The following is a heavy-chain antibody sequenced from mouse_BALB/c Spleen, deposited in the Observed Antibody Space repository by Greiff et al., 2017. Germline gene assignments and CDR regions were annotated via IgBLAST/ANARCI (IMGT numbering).Heavy chain of an antibody. CDR3: AKGEGATGAMDY. D-gene: IGHD3-1*01. J-gene: IGHJ4*01. CDR2: INPGSGGT. Sequence: VQLQQSGAELVRPGTSVKVSCKASGYAFTNYLIEWVKQRPGQGLEWIGVINPGSGGTNYNEKFKGKATLTADKSSSTAYMQLSSLTSDDSAVYFCAKGEGATGAMDYWGQGTSVTVSS. V-gene: IGHV1-54*01. CDR1: GYAFTNYL.